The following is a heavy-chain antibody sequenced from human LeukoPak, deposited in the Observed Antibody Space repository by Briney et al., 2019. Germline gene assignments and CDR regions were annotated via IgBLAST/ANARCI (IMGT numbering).Heavy chain of an antibody. CDR1: GFTFNNYW. V-gene: IGHV3-74*01. CDR2: IDNDGSST. J-gene: IGHJ4*02. CDR3: LRGRQGPDY. Sequence: TGGSLRLSCAASGFTFNNYWMNWVRQAPGKGLVWVACIDNDGSSTIYVDSVKGRFTISRDNAKNTVYLQMNSLRGEDTALYYCLRGRQGPDYWGPGTLVTASS.